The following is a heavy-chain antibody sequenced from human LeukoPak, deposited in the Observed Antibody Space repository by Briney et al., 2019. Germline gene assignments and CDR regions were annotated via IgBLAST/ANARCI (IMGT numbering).Heavy chain of an antibody. Sequence: GGSLRLSCAASRDTLSSYSMNWVRQAPGKGREWLSYISYASGARYYAESVKGRFTIARDNAKSSVYLEMNSLRAEDTAVYYCARDHAYRTDYWGQGTLVTVSS. J-gene: IGHJ4*02. CDR3: ARDHAYRTDY. CDR1: RDTLSSYS. CDR2: ISYASGAR. D-gene: IGHD2-2*01. V-gene: IGHV3-48*01.